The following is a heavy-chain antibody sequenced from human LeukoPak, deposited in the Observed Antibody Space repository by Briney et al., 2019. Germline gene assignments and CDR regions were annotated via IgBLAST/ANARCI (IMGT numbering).Heavy chain of an antibody. D-gene: IGHD6-25*01. CDR3: ARQLPTAAADTRGYFDY. V-gene: IGHV4-39*01. Sequence: SETLSLTCTVSGDSISPISSSTYYWGWIRQAPGKGLEWTGSLYYGENAHYNPSLKSRATLSVDTSNNQFSLKLTSVTAADAAVYFCARQLPTAAADTRGYFDYWGQGAVVTVSS. CDR2: LYYGENA. J-gene: IGHJ4*02. CDR1: GDSISPISSSTYY.